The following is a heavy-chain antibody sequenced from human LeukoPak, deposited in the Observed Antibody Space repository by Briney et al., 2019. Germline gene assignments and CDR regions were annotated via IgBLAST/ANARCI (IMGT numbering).Heavy chain of an antibody. J-gene: IGHJ4*02. D-gene: IGHD4-17*01. V-gene: IGHV4-59*08. Sequence: SETLSLTCSVSGGSINNYFWTWSRQPPGRGLGWIGQIYYSGRTNYSSSFKSRVNMSVDTSQNQFSLQLSSVTAEDTAVYYCARLSPVYGDYGVFHNWGQGSLVTVSS. CDR3: ARLSPVYGDYGVFHN. CDR1: GGSINNYF. CDR2: IYYSGRT.